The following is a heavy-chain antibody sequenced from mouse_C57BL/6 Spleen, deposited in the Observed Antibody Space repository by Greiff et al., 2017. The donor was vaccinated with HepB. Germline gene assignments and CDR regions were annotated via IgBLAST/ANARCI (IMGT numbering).Heavy chain of an antibody. D-gene: IGHD1-1*01. Sequence: VKLQQSGAELVKPGASVKMSCKASGYTFTTYPIEWMKQNHGKSLEWIGNFHPYNDDTKYNEKFKGKATLTVEKSSSTVYLALSLLTSEYSAVYYCARRNYYGSSYYFDYWGQGTTLTVSS. CDR1: GYTFTTYP. CDR3: ARRNYYGSSYYFDY. CDR2: FHPYNDDT. J-gene: IGHJ2*01. V-gene: IGHV1-47*01.